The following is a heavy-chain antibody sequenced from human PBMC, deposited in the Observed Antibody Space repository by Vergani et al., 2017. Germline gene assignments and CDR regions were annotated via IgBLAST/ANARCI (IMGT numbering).Heavy chain of an antibody. V-gene: IGHV3-48*01. Sequence: EVQLVESGGGLVQPGGSLRLSCAASGFTFSSYSMNWVRQAPGKGLEWVSYISSSSSTIYYADSVKGRFTISRDNAKNSLYLQMNSLRAEDTAVYYCARDIAGGDFWSGCTYYYYYGIDVWGQGTTVTVSS. CDR2: ISSSSSTI. CDR1: GFTFSSYS. CDR3: ARDIAGGDFWSGCTYYYYYGIDV. D-gene: IGHD3-3*01. J-gene: IGHJ6*02.